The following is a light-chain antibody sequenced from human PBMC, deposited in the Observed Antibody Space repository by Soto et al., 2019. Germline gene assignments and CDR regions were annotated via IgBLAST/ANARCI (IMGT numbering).Light chain of an antibody. J-gene: IGLJ3*02. CDR3: VTWDDRLSAWV. Sequence: QSVLTQPPSASETPGQRVTISCSGSSSNIGSNYVYWHQQLPGTAPRPLIYKNDQRPSGVPDRFSGSKSGTSASLAISGLRPEDESDYYCVTWDDRLSAWVFGGGTKLTVL. CDR2: KND. CDR1: SSNIGSNY. V-gene: IGLV1-47*01.